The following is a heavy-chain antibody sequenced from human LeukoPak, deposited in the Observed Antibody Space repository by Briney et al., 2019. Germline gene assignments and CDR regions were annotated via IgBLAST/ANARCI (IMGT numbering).Heavy chain of an antibody. D-gene: IGHD3-22*01. V-gene: IGHV3-48*02. J-gene: IGHJ4*02. CDR1: GFTFSSYS. CDR3: ARDRYYYDSSGLDY. CDR2: ISSSSSTI. Sequence: GGSLRLSCAASGFTFSSYSMNWVRQAPGEGLEWVSYISSSSSTIYYADSVKGRFTISRDNAKNSLYLQMNSLRDEDTAVYYCARDRYYYDSSGLDYWGQGTLVTVSS.